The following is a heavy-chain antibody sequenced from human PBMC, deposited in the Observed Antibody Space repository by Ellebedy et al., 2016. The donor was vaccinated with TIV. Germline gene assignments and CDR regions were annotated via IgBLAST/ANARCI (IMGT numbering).Heavy chain of an antibody. J-gene: IGHJ4*02. CDR1: GGTFSSYA. CDR3: ATNRVWFGELLPPDY. V-gene: IGHV1-69*13. D-gene: IGHD3-10*01. CDR2: TIPIFGTA. Sequence: SVKVSCXASGGTFSSYAISWVRQAPGQGLEWMGGTIPIFGTANYAQKFQGRVTITADESTSTAYMELSSLRSEDTAVYYCATNRVWFGELLPPDYWGQGTLVTVSS.